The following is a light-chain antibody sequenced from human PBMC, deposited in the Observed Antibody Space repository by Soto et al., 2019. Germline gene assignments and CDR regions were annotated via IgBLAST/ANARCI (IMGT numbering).Light chain of an antibody. CDR1: QSISNY. CDR3: QQYTSYSWT. CDR2: KAS. V-gene: IGKV1-5*03. Sequence: DIQMTQSPSTLSASVGDRVTIACRASQSISNYLAWYQQKPGKAPKLLIYKASSLESGVPSRFSGSGSGTEFTLTISSLQPDDFATYYCQQYTSYSWTFGQGTKV. J-gene: IGKJ1*01.